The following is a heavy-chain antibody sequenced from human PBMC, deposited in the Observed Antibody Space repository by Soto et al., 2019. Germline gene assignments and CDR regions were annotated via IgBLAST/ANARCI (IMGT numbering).Heavy chain of an antibody. J-gene: IGHJ3*02. D-gene: IGHD3-22*01. V-gene: IGHV1-46*01. Sequence: QVQLVQSGAEVKKPGASVKVSCKASGYTFTTYYMHWIRQAPGQGLEWMGIIDPRAGSTSHAQKFQGKVTMTRDTSTSTVYRDLRSLRCEDTAVYYCARAGYYDSSGYDGFDIWGQGTMVTVSS. CDR3: ARAGYYDSSGYDGFDI. CDR2: IDPRAGST. CDR1: GYTFTTYY.